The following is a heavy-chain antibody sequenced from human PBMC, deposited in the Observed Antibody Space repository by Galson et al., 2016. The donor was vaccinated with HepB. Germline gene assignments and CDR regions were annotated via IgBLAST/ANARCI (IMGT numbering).Heavy chain of an antibody. CDR1: GDFANTSGHY. Sequence: SETLSLTCTVSGDFANTSGHYWTWIRQAPGKGLEWLGYVYCNGMTKYSPSLKSRVSISVDTSKNQFSLNVRSVTAADTAVYYCATYVATVTSRRANYFDPWGQGALVTVSS. V-gene: IGHV4-61*08. J-gene: IGHJ5*02. D-gene: IGHD4-17*01. CDR3: ATYVATVTSRRANYFDP. CDR2: VYCNGMT.